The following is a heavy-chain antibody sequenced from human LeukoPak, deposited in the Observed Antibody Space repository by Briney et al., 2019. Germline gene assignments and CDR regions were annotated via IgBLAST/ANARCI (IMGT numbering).Heavy chain of an antibody. CDR3: AKGYCSGGTCYSFDPYYYYMDV. J-gene: IGHJ6*03. V-gene: IGHV3-74*01. CDR2: INSDGSTT. CDR1: GLDFKSFG. D-gene: IGHD2-15*01. Sequence: PGGSLRLSCVTSGLDFKSFGMHWVRQAPGKGLVWVSRINSDGSTTNYADSVKGRFTISRDNAKNTLYLQMNSLRVEDMAVYYCAKGYCSGGTCYSFDPYYYYMDVWGKGTTVTISS.